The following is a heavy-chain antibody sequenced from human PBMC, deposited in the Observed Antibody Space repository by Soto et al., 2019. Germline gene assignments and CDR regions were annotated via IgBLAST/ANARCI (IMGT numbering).Heavy chain of an antibody. D-gene: IGHD6-19*01. J-gene: IGHJ4*02. CDR3: ARLDKFSSGWS. CDR2: ISYDGSIE. CDR1: GFTFSSYA. Sequence: QVQLVESGGGVVQPGRSLRLSCAASGFTFSSYAMHWVRQAPGKGLEWVATISYDGSIEYYADSVKGRFTVSRDNSENTRHLQMESLRPEDTALFYCARLDKFSSGWSWGQGTLVTVSS. V-gene: IGHV3-30-3*01.